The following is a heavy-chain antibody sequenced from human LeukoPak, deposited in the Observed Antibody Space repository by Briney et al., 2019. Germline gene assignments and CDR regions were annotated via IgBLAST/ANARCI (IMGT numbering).Heavy chain of an antibody. J-gene: IGHJ4*02. D-gene: IGHD3-9*01. CDR2: IKQDGSEK. V-gene: IGHV3-7*01. CDR1: GFTFSSYW. Sequence: PGGSLRLSCAASGFTFSSYWMSWVRQAPGKGLEWVANIKQDGSEKYYVDSVKGRFTISRDNANNSLYLQMNSLRAEDTAVYYCASLGNYDILTGYYENYWGQGTLVTVSS. CDR3: ASLGNYDILTGYYENY.